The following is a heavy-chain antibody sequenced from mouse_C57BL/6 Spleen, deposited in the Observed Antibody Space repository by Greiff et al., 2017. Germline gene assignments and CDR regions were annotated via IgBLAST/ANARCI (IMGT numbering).Heavy chain of an antibody. Sequence: EVKLQESGPGLVKPCQSLSLTCSVTGYSITSGYYWNWIRQFPGNKLEWMGYISYDGSNNYNPSLKNRISITRDTSKNQFFLKLNSVTTEDTATYYCARGRPNYVAYWGQGTLVTVSA. CDR2: ISYDGSN. D-gene: IGHD2-1*01. J-gene: IGHJ3*01. V-gene: IGHV3-6*01. CDR1: GYSITSGYY. CDR3: ARGRPNYVAY.